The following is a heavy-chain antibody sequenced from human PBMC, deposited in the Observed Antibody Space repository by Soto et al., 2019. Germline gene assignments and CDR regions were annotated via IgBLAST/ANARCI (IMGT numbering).Heavy chain of an antibody. J-gene: IGHJ1*01. CDR2: IHDSGDT. V-gene: IGHV4-31*03. D-gene: IGHD4-17*01. Sequence: QVQLQESGPGLVKPSQTLSLICNVSGGSIGSGDYYWSWIRQHPGKGLEWIGNIHDSGDTHYNPSLKTXXTXSXXRSKNQFSLRLTSVTPADTAVYYCARSGDYGGFQYWGQGTLVTVSS. CDR1: GGSIGSGDYY. CDR3: ARSGDYGGFQY.